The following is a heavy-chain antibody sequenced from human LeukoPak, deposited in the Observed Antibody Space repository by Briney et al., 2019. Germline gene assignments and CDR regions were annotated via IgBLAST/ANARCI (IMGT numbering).Heavy chain of an antibody. V-gene: IGHV5-51*01. CDR2: IYPGDSDT. CDR3: ARLARYYYYYMDV. CDR1: GYSFTSYW. Sequence: GESLKISCKGSGYSFTSYWIGWVRQLPGKGLEWMGIIYPGDSDTRYSPSFQGQVTISADKSISTAYLQWSSLKASDTAMYYCARLARYYYYYMDVWGKGTTVTVSS. J-gene: IGHJ6*03.